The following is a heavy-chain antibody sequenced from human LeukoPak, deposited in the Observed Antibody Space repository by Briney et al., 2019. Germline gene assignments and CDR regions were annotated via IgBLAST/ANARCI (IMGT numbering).Heavy chain of an antibody. V-gene: IGHV3-23*01. D-gene: IGHD2-21*02. CDR3: AKEVEAYCGGDCYTDY. Sequence: PGGSLRLSCDASGFTFSSYAMSWVRQAPGKGLEWVSAISGSGGSTYYADSVKGRFTISRDNSKNTLYLQMNSLRAEDTAVYYCAKEVEAYCGGDCYTDYWGQGTLVTVSS. CDR2: ISGSGGST. J-gene: IGHJ4*02. CDR1: GFTFSSYA.